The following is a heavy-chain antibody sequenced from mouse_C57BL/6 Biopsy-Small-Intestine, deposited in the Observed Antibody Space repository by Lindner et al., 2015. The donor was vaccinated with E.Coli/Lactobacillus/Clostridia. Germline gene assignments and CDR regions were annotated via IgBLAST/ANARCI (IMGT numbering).Heavy chain of an antibody. CDR3: ARRGTGTFFDY. D-gene: IGHD4-1*01. V-gene: IGHV1-54*01. CDR2: INPGNGGT. Sequence: VQLQESGAELVRPGTSVKVSCKASGYAFTDYLIEWVKRRPGQGLEWIGVINPGNGGTSCNEKFKDKATLTADKSSSTAYMKLSGLTSEDSAVYFCARRGTGTFFDYWGQGTTLTVSS. J-gene: IGHJ2*01. CDR1: GYAFTDYL.